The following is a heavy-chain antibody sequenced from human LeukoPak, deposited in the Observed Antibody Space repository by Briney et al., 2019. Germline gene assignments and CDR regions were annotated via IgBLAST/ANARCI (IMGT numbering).Heavy chain of an antibody. J-gene: IGHJ5*02. V-gene: IGHV1-8*01. CDR3: AREVPFKDYVWGSYRP. D-gene: IGHD3-16*02. CDR2: MNPNSGDT. CDR1: GYTFTSYD. Sequence: VASVKVSCKASGYTFTSYDINWVRQATGQGLEWMGWMNPNSGDTGYAQNFQGRVTMTRDMSTSTVYMELSSLRSEDTAVYYCAREVPFKDYVWGSYRPWGQGTLVTVSS.